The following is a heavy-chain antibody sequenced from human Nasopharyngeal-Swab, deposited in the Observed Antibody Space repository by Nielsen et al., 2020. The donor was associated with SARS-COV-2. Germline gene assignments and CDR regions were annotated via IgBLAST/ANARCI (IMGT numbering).Heavy chain of an antibody. CDR2: IYYSGST. J-gene: IGHJ6*04. CDR3: ARGFVGAYYDSNLDV. V-gene: IGHV4-31*02. Sequence: WIRQPPGKGLEWIGYIYYSGSTYYNPSLKSRVTISVDTSKNQFSLKLSSVTAADTAVYYCARGFVGAYYDSNLDVWGKGTTVTVDS. D-gene: IGHD3-22*01.